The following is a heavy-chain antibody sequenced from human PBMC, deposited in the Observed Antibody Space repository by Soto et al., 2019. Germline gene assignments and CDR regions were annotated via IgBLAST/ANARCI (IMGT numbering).Heavy chain of an antibody. CDR2: TKPDGNER. D-gene: IGHD3-16*01. J-gene: IGHJ4*02. CDR3: LPGGDAST. Sequence: EVQLVESGGGLVQPGGSLRLSCAASGFTFRNYWINWVRQAPGKGMEWVANTKPDGNERFYVDSVNGRFAISRDNAKNSVHLLMSRLREEDTVVYYCLPGGDASTWGQGTLVTVFS. V-gene: IGHV3-7*01. CDR1: GFTFRNYW.